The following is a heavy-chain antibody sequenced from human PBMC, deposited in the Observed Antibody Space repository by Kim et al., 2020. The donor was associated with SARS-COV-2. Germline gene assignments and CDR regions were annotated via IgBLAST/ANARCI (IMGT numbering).Heavy chain of an antibody. Sequence: SETLSLTCAVYGGSFSGYYWSWIRQPPGKGLEWIGEINHSGSTNYNPSLKSRVTISVDTSKNQFSLKLSSVTAADTAVYYCARGSIVVGPAAAYYYYYM. D-gene: IGHD2-2*01. V-gene: IGHV4-34*01. CDR3: ARGSIVVGPAAAYYYYYM. CDR1: GGSFSGYY. CDR2: INHSGST. J-gene: IGHJ6*03.